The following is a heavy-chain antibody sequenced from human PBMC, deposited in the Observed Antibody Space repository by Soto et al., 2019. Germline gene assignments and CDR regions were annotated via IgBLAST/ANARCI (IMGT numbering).Heavy chain of an antibody. D-gene: IGHD2-2*01. CDR1: GYSFTSYW. Sequence: GESLKISCKGSGYSFTSYWISWVRQMPGKGLEWMGRIDPSDSYTNYSPSFQGHVTISAGKSISTAYLQWSSLKASDTAMYYCARLMGYCSSTSCLYYYYYGMDVWGQGTTVTVSS. J-gene: IGHJ6*02. CDR3: ARLMGYCSSTSCLYYYYYGMDV. V-gene: IGHV5-10-1*01. CDR2: IDPSDSYT.